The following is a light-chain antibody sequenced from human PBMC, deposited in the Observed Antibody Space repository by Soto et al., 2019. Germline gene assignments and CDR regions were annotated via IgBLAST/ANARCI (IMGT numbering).Light chain of an antibody. V-gene: IGKV1-5*01. CDR1: QSISSW. CDR2: DAS. Sequence: DIQMTQSPSTLSASVGDRVTITCRASQSISSWLAWYQQKPGKAPKLLIYDASSLESGVPSRFSGSGSGTEFTLTISNLQPDDFATYYCQQYNSYPLTFGGGTQVEIK. J-gene: IGKJ4*01. CDR3: QQYNSYPLT.